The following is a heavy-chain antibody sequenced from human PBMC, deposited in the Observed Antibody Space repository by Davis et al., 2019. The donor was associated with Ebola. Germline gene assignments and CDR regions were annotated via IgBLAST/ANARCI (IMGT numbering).Heavy chain of an antibody. J-gene: IGHJ5*02. V-gene: IGHV3-7*03. D-gene: IGHD3-3*01. CDR3: ARDRPVLRFLEWDSEARLDL. CDR1: GFTFTNSW. CDR2: IKQDGSEK. Sequence: GESLKISCAASGFTFTNSWMTWVRQAPGKGLEWVANIKQDGSEKYYLDSVKGRFTISRDNAQNSLYLQMSGLRVEDTAVYYCARDRPVLRFLEWDSEARLDLWGQGTLVTVSS.